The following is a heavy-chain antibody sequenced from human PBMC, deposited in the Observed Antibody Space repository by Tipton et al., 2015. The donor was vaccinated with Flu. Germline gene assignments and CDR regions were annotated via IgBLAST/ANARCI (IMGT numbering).Heavy chain of an antibody. J-gene: IGHJ6*02. D-gene: IGHD2-8*01. CDR1: GGTFSSYA. Sequence: QSGPEVKKPGSSVKVSCEASGGTFSSYAISWLRQAPGQGLEWMGGIIPIFGTANYAQKFQGRVTITADESTSTAYMELSSLRSEDTAVYYCARDRPYCTNGVCYNDGMDVWGQGTTVTVSS. V-gene: IGHV1-69*01. CDR3: ARDRPYCTNGVCYNDGMDV. CDR2: IIPIFGTA.